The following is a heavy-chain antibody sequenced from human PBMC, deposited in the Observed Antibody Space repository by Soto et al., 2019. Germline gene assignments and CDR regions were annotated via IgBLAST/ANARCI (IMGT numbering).Heavy chain of an antibody. CDR2: IYYSGST. V-gene: IGHV4-59*01. J-gene: IGHJ2*01. CDR1: GGSISSYY. Sequence: SETLSLTCTVSGGSISSYYWSWIRQPPGKGLEWIGYIYYSGSTNYNPSLKSRVTISVDTSKNQFSLKLSSVTAADTAVYYCARKRTPVLTTFWGSHGPYWYFDLCGRRSLVTVSA. D-gene: IGHD4-4*01. CDR3: ARKRTPVLTTFWGSHGPYWYFDL.